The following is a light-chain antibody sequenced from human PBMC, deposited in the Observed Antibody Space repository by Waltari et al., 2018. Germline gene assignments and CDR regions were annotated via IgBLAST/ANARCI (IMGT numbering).Light chain of an antibody. V-gene: IGLV1-40*01. Sequence: QSVLSQPPSVSGAPGQRVTISCAGSSSNIGAGSGVPWYQHLPGTAPKLLIYANNTRPSGVPARFSGSKSGTSASLAITGLQAEDEADYYCLSYDNRLTGWVFGGGTKVTVL. CDR2: ANN. J-gene: IGLJ3*02. CDR1: SSNIGAGSG. CDR3: LSYDNRLTGWV.